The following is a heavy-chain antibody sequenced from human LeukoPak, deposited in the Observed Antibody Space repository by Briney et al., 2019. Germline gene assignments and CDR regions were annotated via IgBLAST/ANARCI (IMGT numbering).Heavy chain of an antibody. CDR2: IHHSGST. CDR3: ARVAAGIGFFQH. Sequence: PSETLSLTCIVSGYSISSGYYWGWVRQSPGKGLEWIGNIHHSGSTYYNPSLKSRVTISVDTSKNQLSLKLSSVTAADTAVYYCARVAAGIGFFQHWGQGTLVTVSS. CDR1: GYSISSGYY. D-gene: IGHD6-13*01. J-gene: IGHJ1*01. V-gene: IGHV4-38-2*02.